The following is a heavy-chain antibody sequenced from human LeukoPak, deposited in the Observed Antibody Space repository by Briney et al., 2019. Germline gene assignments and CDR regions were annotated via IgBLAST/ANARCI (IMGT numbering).Heavy chain of an antibody. V-gene: IGHV4-31*03. J-gene: IGHJ5*02. D-gene: IGHD3-10*01. CDR1: GGSISSGGYY. Sequence: SETLSLTCTVSGGSISSGGYYWSWIRQHPGKGLEWIGYIYYSGSTYYNPSLKSRVTISVDTSKNQFSLKLSSVTAADTAVYYCARSAYYYGSGSWFDPWGQGTLVTVSS. CDR2: IYYSGST. CDR3: ARSAYYYGSGSWFDP.